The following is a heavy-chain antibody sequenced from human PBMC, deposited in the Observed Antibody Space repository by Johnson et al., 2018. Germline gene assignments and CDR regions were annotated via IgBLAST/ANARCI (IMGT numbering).Heavy chain of an antibody. CDR2: IKPSGGST. CDR3: ARDIEYRYGQGAFDI. D-gene: IGHD5-18*01. CDR1: GYTFTSYY. V-gene: IGHV1-46*01. Sequence: QVQLVQSGAEVKKPGASVKVSCKASGYTFTSYYMHWVRQAPGQGLEWMGIIKPSGGSTSYAQKFQGRVTMTRDTSTSTVYMERSSLRSEDTAVDYSARDIEYRYGQGAFDIWGQGTMVTVSS. J-gene: IGHJ3*02.